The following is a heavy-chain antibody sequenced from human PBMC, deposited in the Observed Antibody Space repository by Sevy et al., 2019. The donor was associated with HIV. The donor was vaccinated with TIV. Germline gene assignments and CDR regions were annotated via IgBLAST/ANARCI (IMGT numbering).Heavy chain of an antibody. CDR1: GFVFADHA. Sequence: GGSLRLSCTVSGFVFADHAMSWFRQAPGKGLEWVGFFRSKTYDATPEYAASVKGRFTISRDDSKNTAYLHINSLNTGDTAVYYCASRSDSYFYYFDYWGQGALVTVSS. D-gene: IGHD3-22*01. V-gene: IGHV3-49*03. J-gene: IGHJ4*02. CDR2: FRSKTYDATP. CDR3: ASRSDSYFYYFDY.